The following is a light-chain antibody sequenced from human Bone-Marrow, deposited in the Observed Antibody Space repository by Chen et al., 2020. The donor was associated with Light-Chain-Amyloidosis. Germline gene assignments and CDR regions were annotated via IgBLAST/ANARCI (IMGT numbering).Light chain of an antibody. V-gene: IGLV3-25*03. CDR1: DLPTKY. Sequence: SYVLTQPPSVSVSPGQTARITCSGDDLPTKYAYWYQQKPGQAPVLVIHRDTDRPSGISERFSGSSSGTTATLTISGVQAEDEADYHCQSADSSGTYEVIFGGGTKLTVL. J-gene: IGLJ2*01. CDR2: RDT. CDR3: QSADSSGTYEVI.